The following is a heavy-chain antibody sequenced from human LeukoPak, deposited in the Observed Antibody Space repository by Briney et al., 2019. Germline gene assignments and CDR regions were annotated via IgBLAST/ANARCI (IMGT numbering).Heavy chain of an antibody. CDR3: ASHTAYCGGDCYSN. D-gene: IGHD2-21*02. Sequence: PGGSLRLSCAASGFTVSSNYMSWVRQAPGKGLEWVSVIYSGGSTYYADSVKGRFTISRDNSKNTLYLQMNSLRAEDTAVYYCASHTAYCGGDCYSNWGQGTPVTVSS. J-gene: IGHJ4*02. V-gene: IGHV3-53*01. CDR2: IYSGGST. CDR1: GFTVSSNY.